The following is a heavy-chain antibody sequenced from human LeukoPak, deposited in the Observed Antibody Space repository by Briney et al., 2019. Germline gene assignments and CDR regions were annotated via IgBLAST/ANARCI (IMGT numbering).Heavy chain of an antibody. CDR1: GFTFSSYA. V-gene: IGHV3-30*04. CDR3: ARERIMRLRLGELSRLFDY. CDR2: ISYDGSNK. J-gene: IGHJ4*02. D-gene: IGHD3-16*02. Sequence: GGSLRLSCAASGFTFSSYAMHWVRQAPGKGLEWVAVISYDGSNKYSADSVKGRFTISRDNSKNTLYLQMNSLRAEDTAVYYCARERIMRLRLGELSRLFDYWGQGTLVTVSS.